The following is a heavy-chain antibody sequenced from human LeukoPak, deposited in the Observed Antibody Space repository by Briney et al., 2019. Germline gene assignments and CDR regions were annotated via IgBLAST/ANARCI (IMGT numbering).Heavy chain of an antibody. CDR2: INHSGST. V-gene: IGHV4-39*07. CDR1: GGSISSSSYY. D-gene: IGHD3-22*01. J-gene: IGHJ6*03. Sequence: PSETLSLTCTVSGGSISSSSYYWSWIRQPPGKGLEWIGEINHSGSTNYNPSLKSRVTISVDTSKNQFSLKLSSVTAADTAVYYCARVPIRRITMIVGYMDVWGKGTTVTVSS. CDR3: ARVPIRRITMIVGYMDV.